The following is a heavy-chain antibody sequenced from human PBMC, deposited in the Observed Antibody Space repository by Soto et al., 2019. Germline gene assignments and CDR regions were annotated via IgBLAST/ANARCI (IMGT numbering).Heavy chain of an antibody. CDR1: GFTSSSYA. Sequence: EVQLLESGGGLVQPGGSLRLSCAASGFTSSSYAMSWVRQAPGKGLEWVSTISGSGGGTYYADSVKGRFTISRDNSKKTFYLQMNNLRAEDTAVYYCAKDRTITMIVVPHAFDIWGQGTMVTVSS. D-gene: IGHD3-22*01. CDR2: ISGSGGGT. CDR3: AKDRTITMIVVPHAFDI. V-gene: IGHV3-23*01. J-gene: IGHJ3*02.